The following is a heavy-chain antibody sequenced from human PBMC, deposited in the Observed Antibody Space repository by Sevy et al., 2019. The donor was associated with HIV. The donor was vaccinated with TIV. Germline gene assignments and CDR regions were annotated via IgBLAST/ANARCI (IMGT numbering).Heavy chain of an antibody. J-gene: IGHJ3*02. CDR1: GGSISSGSYY. V-gene: IGHV4-61*02. CDR3: ARDGPGDRGTIRFAFDI. D-gene: IGHD4-17*01. CDR2: ISTSGST. Sequence: SETLSLTCTVSGGSISSGSYYWSWIRQPAGKGLEWVGRISTSGSTNYNPSLKSRVTILRDTSKDQFSLRLTSMTAADTGVYYCARDGPGDRGTIRFAFDIWGQGTMVTVSS.